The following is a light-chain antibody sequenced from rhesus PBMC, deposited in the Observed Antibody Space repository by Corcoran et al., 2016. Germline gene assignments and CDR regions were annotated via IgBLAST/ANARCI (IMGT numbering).Light chain of an antibody. CDR2: EAS. Sequence: DIQMTQSPSSLSASVGDRVTITCRASQGITNDLAWYQQKPGETPKLLIYEASSLQSGIPSRFSGSGAWTDLPLTISSLQSEDFATYYCQHYYSTPYSFGQGTKVEIK. J-gene: IGKJ2*01. CDR3: QHYYSTPYS. CDR1: QGITND. V-gene: IGKV1-25*01.